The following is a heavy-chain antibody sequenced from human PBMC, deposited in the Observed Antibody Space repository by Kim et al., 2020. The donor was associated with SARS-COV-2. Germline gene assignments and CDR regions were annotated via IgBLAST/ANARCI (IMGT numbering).Heavy chain of an antibody. D-gene: IGHD2-2*01. CDR1: GYKSTNYW. V-gene: IGHV5-51*01. J-gene: IGHJ4*02. CDR2: IYPGDSDT. Sequence: GESLKISCKGSGYKSTNYWIGWVRQMPGKGLEWMGIIYPGDSDTRYSPSFQGQVTISADKSISTAYLQWSSLKASDTAMYYCVRLASVPATFDYWGQGTLVTVSS. CDR3: VRLASVPATFDY.